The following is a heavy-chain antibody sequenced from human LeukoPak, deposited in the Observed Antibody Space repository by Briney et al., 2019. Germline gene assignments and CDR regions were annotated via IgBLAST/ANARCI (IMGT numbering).Heavy chain of an antibody. CDR3: GRLGIDTATE. Sequence: GESLKISCKASGYRFTNYWIGWVRQMPGKGLEWMGTIYPGDSDTRYRPSFQGQVTLSADKSISTAYLQWSSLKASDTAMYYCGRLGIDTATEWGQGTLVTVSS. D-gene: IGHD5-18*01. CDR2: IYPGDSDT. V-gene: IGHV5-51*01. J-gene: IGHJ4*02. CDR1: GYRFTNYW.